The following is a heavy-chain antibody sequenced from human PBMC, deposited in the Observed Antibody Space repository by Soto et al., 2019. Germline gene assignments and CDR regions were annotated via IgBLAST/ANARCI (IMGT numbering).Heavy chain of an antibody. CDR3: ARSADYYFDY. CDR2: IYYSGST. V-gene: IGHV4-59*01. CDR1: GGSISSYY. Sequence: SETLSLTCTVSGGSISSYYWSWIRQPPGKGLEWIGYIYYSGSTNYNPSLKSRVTISVDTSKNQFSLKLSSVTAADTAVYYCARSADYYFDYWGQGTLVTVSS. J-gene: IGHJ4*02.